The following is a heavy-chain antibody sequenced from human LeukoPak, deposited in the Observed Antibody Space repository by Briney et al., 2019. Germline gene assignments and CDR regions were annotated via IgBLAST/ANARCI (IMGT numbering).Heavy chain of an antibody. Sequence: GGSLRLSCAASGSTFTFYAMSWVRQAPGKGLEWVSVISGSGGSTYNADSVKGRFTISRDNSKNTLYLQMDSLRAEDTAVYYCAKWDGDLYYYYYMDVWGKGTTVTVSS. V-gene: IGHV3-23*01. D-gene: IGHD4-17*01. CDR2: ISGSGGST. CDR3: AKWDGDLYYYYYMDV. J-gene: IGHJ6*03. CDR1: GSTFTFYA.